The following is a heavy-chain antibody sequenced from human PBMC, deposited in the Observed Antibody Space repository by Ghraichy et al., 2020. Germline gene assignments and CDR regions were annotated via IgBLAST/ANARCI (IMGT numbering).Heavy chain of an antibody. CDR1: GFTFSNAW. Sequence: GESLNISCAASGFTFSNAWMNWVRQAPGKGLEWVGRIKSKTDGGTTDYAAPVKGRFTISRDDSKNTLYLQMNSLKTEDTAVYYCTTDSGWSLLFDYWGQGTLVTVSS. D-gene: IGHD6-19*01. CDR3: TTDSGWSLLFDY. CDR2: IKSKTDGGTT. V-gene: IGHV3-15*07. J-gene: IGHJ4*02.